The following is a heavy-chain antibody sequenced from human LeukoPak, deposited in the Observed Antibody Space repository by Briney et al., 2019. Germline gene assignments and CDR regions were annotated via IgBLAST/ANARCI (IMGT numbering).Heavy chain of an antibody. J-gene: IGHJ5*02. D-gene: IGHD2-2*01. V-gene: IGHV3-23*01. Sequence: GGSLRLSCAASGFTFSSYAMSWVRQAPGKGLEWVSAISGSGGSTYYADSVKGRFTISRDNSKNTLYLQMNSPRAEDTAVYYCAAYCSSTSCYAFQDNWFDPWGQGTLVTVSS. CDR1: GFTFSSYA. CDR2: ISGSGGST. CDR3: AAYCSSTSCYAFQDNWFDP.